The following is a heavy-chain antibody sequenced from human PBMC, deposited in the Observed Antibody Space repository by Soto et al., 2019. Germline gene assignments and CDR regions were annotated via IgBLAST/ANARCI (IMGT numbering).Heavy chain of an antibody. D-gene: IGHD2-2*01. V-gene: IGHV1-18*04. CDR3: ARGGSYCSSTSCYPPNCFSP. CDR1: GYTFTSYG. Sequence: QVQLVQSGAEVKKPGASVKVSCKASGYTFTSYGISWVRQAPGQGLEWRGWISAYNGNTNYAQQLQGRVTMTTDTSTSTAYMELRSLRSDDTAVYYCARGGSYCSSTSCYPPNCFSPWGQGTLVTVSS. CDR2: ISAYNGNT. J-gene: IGHJ5*02.